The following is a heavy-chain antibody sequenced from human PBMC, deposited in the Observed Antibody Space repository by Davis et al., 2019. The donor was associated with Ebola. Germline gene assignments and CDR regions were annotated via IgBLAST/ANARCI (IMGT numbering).Heavy chain of an antibody. CDR1: GGSISSYY. D-gene: IGHD5-18*01. CDR3: ARLYTAMVFYGMDV. J-gene: IGHJ6*02. CDR2: IYYSGST. Sequence: GSLRLSCTVPGGSISSYYWSWIRQPPGKGLEWIGSIYYSGSTYYNPSLKSRVTISVDTSKNQFSLKLSSVTAADTAVYYCARLYTAMVFYGMDVWGQGTTVTVSS. V-gene: IGHV4-39*01.